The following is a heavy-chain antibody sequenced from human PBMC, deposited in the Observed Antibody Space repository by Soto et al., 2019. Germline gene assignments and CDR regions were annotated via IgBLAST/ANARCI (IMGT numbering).Heavy chain of an antibody. V-gene: IGHV4-59*01. Sequence: QVQLQESGPGLVKPSETLSLTCTVSGGSISSYYWSWIRQPPGKGLEWIGYIFYTGSTNYNPSIKSRVTISVDTSKKQFSLKLSSVTAADTAVYYCARAIAAAGTTTALTDYWGQGTLVTVSS. CDR1: GGSISSYY. J-gene: IGHJ4*02. CDR3: ARAIAAAGTTTALTDY. D-gene: IGHD6-13*01. CDR2: IFYTGST.